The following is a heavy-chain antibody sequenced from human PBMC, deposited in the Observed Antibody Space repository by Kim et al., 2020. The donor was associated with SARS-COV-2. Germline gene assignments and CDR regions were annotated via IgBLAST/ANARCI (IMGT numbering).Heavy chain of an antibody. V-gene: IGHV3-33*05. CDR1: GFTFSSYG. D-gene: IGHD3-22*01. Sequence: GGSLRLFCAASGFTFSSYGMHWVCQAPGKGLEWVAVISYDGSNKYYADSVKGRFTISRDNSKNTLYLQMNSLRAEDTAVYYSAREAPYYYDSSGYYYYFDYWGQGKLVTVSS. CDR3: AREAPYYYDSSGYYYYFDY. CDR2: ISYDGSNK. J-gene: IGHJ4*02.